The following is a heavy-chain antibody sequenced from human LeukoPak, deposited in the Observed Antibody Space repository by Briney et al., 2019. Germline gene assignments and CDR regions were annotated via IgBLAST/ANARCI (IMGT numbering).Heavy chain of an antibody. CDR2: ISSSSTYT. V-gene: IGHV3-11*06. J-gene: IGHJ4*02. Sequence: PGGSLRLSCAASGFTFSDYYMSWIRQAPGKGLEWVSYISSSSTYTNYADSVKGRFTISRDKAKNSLYLQMNSLRVEDTGVYYCARGGSGSLDYWGQGTLVTVSS. CDR1: GFTFSDYY. CDR3: ARGGSGSLDY. D-gene: IGHD3-10*01.